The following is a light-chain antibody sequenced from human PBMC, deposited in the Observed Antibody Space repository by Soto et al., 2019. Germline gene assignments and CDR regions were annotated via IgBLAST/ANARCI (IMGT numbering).Light chain of an antibody. CDR1: QNINNW. CDR2: DAS. V-gene: IGKV1-5*01. J-gene: IGKJ2*01. CDR3: QRYDGY. Sequence: MQMTQSPSTLSASIGDRVTITCRASQNINNWLAWYQQKPGKAPRLLIYDASSLQSGVPSRFSGSGSGTEFTLTISSLQPDDSATYYCQRYDGYFGQGTKLQAK.